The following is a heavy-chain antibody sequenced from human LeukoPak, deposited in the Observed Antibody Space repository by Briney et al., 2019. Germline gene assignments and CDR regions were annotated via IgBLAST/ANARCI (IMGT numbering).Heavy chain of an antibody. CDR2: ISSSSSYI. CDR3: ARDGTAPGLYFDL. J-gene: IGHJ4*01. V-gene: IGHV3-21*01. CDR1: GFTFGSYS. D-gene: IGHD6-13*01. Sequence: GGSLRLSCAASGFTFGSYSMNWVRQAPGKGLEWVSSISSSSSYIYYADSVKGRFTISRDNAKNSLYLQMNSLRAEDTAVYYCARDGTAPGLYFDLWGQGALVTVSS.